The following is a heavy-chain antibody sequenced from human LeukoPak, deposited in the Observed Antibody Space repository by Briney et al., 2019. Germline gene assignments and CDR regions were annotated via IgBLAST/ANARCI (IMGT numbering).Heavy chain of an antibody. V-gene: IGHV4-34*01. CDR2: INHSGST. D-gene: IGHD2-15*01. Sequence: PSETLSLTCAVYGGSFSGYYWSWIRQPPGKGLEWIGAINHSGSTNYNPSLKSRVTISVDTSKNQFSLKLSSVTAADTAVYYCARVLKLGYCSGGSCYGRYYYYYYMDVWGKGTTVTVSS. CDR1: GGSFSGYY. CDR3: ARVLKLGYCSGGSCYGRYYYYYYMDV. J-gene: IGHJ6*03.